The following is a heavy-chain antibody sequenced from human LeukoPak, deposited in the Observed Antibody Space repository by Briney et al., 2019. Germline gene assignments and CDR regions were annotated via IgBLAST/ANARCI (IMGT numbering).Heavy chain of an antibody. CDR2: ISWNSGSI. D-gene: IGHD6-19*01. CDR1: GFTFDDYA. Sequence: GGSLRLSCAASGFTFDDYAMHWVRQAPGKGLEWVSGISWNSGSIGYADSVKGRFTISRDNAKNSLYLQMNSLRAEDTALYYCAKDSSGWADSGLFGYWGQGTLVTVSS. V-gene: IGHV3-9*01. J-gene: IGHJ4*02. CDR3: AKDSSGWADSGLFGY.